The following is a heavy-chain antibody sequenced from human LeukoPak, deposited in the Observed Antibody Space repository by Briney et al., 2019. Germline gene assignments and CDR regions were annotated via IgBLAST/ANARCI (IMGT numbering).Heavy chain of an antibody. CDR3: ARVLYAVTRSRYDY. J-gene: IGHJ4*02. CDR1: GYTFTSYG. V-gene: IGHV1-18*01. CDR2: ISAYNGNT. Sequence: GASVKLSCKASGYTFTSYGISWVRQAPGQGLEWMGWISAYNGNTNYAQNLQGRVTITTDTSTSTAYMELRSLRSDDTAVYYCARVLYAVTRSRYDYWGQGTLVTVSS. D-gene: IGHD4-17*01.